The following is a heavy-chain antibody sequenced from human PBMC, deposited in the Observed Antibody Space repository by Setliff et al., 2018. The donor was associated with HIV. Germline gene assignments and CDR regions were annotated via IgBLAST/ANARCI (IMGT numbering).Heavy chain of an antibody. Sequence: LSLTCTVSGGSIRSYYWNWIRQPPGKGLESIGHIFDSGSAYYNPSLKSRVTISLDTSKNQFSLKLTSVTAADTAVYYCARGGAGYPAKGRAMDVWGQGTTVTVS. CDR3: ARGGAGYPAKGRAMDV. D-gene: IGHD3-16*01. J-gene: IGHJ6*02. CDR1: GGSIRSYY. CDR2: IFDSGSA. V-gene: IGHV4-59*08.